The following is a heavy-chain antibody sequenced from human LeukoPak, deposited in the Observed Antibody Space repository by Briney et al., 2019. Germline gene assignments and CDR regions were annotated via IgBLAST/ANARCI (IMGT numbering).Heavy chain of an antibody. V-gene: IGHV1-2*06. D-gene: IGHD2-15*01. CDR2: INPNSGGT. J-gene: IGHJ4*02. Sequence: ASVKVSCKASGYTFTGYYMHWVRQAPGQGLEWMGRINPNSGGTNYAQKFQGRVTMTRDTSISTAYMELSRLRSDDTAVYYCARVGRYCSGGSCYYIYWGQGTLVTVSS. CDR3: ARVGRYCSGGSCYYIY. CDR1: GYTFTGYY.